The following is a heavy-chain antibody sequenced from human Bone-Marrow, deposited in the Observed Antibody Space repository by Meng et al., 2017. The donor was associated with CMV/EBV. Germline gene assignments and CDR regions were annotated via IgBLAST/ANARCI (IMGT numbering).Heavy chain of an antibody. CDR3: ARGVYQAAAGSSGFDY. D-gene: IGHD6-13*01. J-gene: IGHJ4*02. V-gene: IGHV3-9*01. CDR1: GFTFDDYA. Sequence: GGSLRLSCAASGFTFDDYAMHWVRQGPGKGLEWVAGISWNSGSIAYRDSVKGRFTISRDNAKNSLYLQMNSLRAEDTAVYYCARGVYQAAAGSSGFDYWGRGTLVTVSS. CDR2: ISWNSGSI.